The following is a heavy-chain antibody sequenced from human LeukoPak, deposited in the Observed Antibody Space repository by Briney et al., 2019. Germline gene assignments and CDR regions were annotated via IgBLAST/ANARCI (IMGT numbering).Heavy chain of an antibody. D-gene: IGHD3-3*01. J-gene: IGHJ4*02. CDR1: GFTFNNYA. V-gene: IGHV3-7*03. CDR3: ARDQYDTWSRRGNFDS. CDR2: IKLDGSEK. Sequence: GGSLRLSCVVSGFTFNNYAMTWVRQAPGKGLEWVANIKLDGSEKNYVDSVKGRFTISRDNTKNSLYLQMNSLRAEDTAVFYCARDQYDTWSRRGNFDSWGQGTLVIVSS.